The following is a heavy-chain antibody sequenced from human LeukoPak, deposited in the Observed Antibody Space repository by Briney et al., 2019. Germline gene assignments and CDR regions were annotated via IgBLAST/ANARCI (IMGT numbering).Heavy chain of an antibody. CDR3: AKGTSYYYYYMDV. V-gene: IGHV3-53*05. J-gene: IGHJ6*03. CDR2: IYRDGST. CDR1: GFTVSRYY. D-gene: IGHD2-2*01. Sequence: PGGSLRLSCAASGFTVSRYYMSWVRQAPGKGLQWVSVIYRDGSTYYADSVKGRFTISRDNSKDSLYLQMNSLRAEDTALYYCAKGTSYYYYYMDVRGKGTTVTVSS.